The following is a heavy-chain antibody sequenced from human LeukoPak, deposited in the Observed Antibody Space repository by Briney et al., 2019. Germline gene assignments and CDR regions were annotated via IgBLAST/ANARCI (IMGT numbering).Heavy chain of an antibody. Sequence: GGSLKLSCAASGFTFTNYGMTWVRQAPGKGLEWVSSISGSGTDTYYADSVRGRFTISRDNSKRTLYVQMVSLKAEDTAIYYCAGSSGWWAHDYWGQGTLVTVSS. CDR2: ISGSGTDT. D-gene: IGHD6-19*01. V-gene: IGHV3-23*01. CDR1: GFTFTNYG. J-gene: IGHJ4*02. CDR3: AGSSGWWAHDY.